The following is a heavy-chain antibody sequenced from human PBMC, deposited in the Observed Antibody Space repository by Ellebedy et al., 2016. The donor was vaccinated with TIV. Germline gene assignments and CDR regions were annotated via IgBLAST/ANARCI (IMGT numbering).Heavy chain of an antibody. Sequence: ASVKVSXXASGYTFTGYYMHWVRQAPGQGPEWMGWINPNSGGTNYAQKFQGRVTMTRDTSISTAYMELSRLRSDDTAVYYCARDISSSSEDYGMDVWGQGTTVTVSS. CDR3: ARDISSSSEDYGMDV. V-gene: IGHV1-2*02. D-gene: IGHD6-6*01. CDR2: INPNSGGT. J-gene: IGHJ6*02. CDR1: GYTFTGYY.